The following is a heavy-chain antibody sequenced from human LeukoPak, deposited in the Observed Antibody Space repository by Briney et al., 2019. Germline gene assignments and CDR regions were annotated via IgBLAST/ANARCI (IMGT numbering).Heavy chain of an antibody. CDR3: ERDRPRDYYYYGMDV. Sequence: SVKVFRKASLGAFSRYAISWVRQAPAQGLEWMGVIIPIFGTVKYAQKLQGRVPISPCESTSTASMELSSLRSEDTAVYYCERDRPRDYYYYGMDVWGQGTTVTVSS. CDR1: LGAFSRYA. V-gene: IGHV1-69*13. CDR2: IIPIFGTV. J-gene: IGHJ6*02.